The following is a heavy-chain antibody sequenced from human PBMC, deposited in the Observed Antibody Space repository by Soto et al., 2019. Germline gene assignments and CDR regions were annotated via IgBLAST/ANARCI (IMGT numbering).Heavy chain of an antibody. CDR1: GFTFSSYA. J-gene: IGHJ4*02. CDR3: ATPYSSLYFDY. CDR2: ISGSGAGT. Sequence: EVQLLESGGGLVQPGGSLRLSCAASGFTFSSYAMSWVRQAPGKGLEWVSAISGSGAGTYYADSVKGRFTISRDNSKNTLYLQMNSLRAEDPAVYYCATPYSSLYFDYWGQGTLVTVSS. V-gene: IGHV3-23*01. D-gene: IGHD6-19*01.